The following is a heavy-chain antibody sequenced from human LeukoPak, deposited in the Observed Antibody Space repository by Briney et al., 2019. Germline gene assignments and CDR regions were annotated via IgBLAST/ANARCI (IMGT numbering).Heavy chain of an antibody. Sequence: SETLSLTCSVSGRSISSASYYWSWIRQPAGKGLEWIGRIYTSGNIDYNPSLKSGVSMSVDTSKNQFSLQLSSVTAADTAVYYCARGYCDSSSCFWYFDLWGPGTLVTVSS. V-gene: IGHV4-61*02. CDR1: GRSISSASYY. D-gene: IGHD6-13*01. CDR2: IYTSGNI. J-gene: IGHJ2*01. CDR3: ARGYCDSSSCFWYFDL.